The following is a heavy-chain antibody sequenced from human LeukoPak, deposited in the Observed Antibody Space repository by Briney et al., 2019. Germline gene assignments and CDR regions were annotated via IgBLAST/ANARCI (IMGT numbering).Heavy chain of an antibody. CDR1: GFTFSSYA. J-gene: IGHJ4*02. V-gene: IGHV3-23*01. CDR3: ARDSDYYYDSSGYSDY. CDR2: ISGSGGST. Sequence: GGSLRLSCAASGFTFSSYAMSWVRQAPGEGLEWVSAISGSGGSTYYADSVKGRFTISRDNSKNTLYLQMNSLRAEDTAVYYCARDSDYYYDSSGYSDYWGQGTLVTVSS. D-gene: IGHD3-22*01.